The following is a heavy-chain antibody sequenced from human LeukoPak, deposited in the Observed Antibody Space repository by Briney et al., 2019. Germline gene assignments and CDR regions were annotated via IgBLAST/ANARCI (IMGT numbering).Heavy chain of an antibody. Sequence: SETLSLTCTVSGGSISSHYWSWIRQPPGKGLEWIGYVYYSGSTNYNPSLKSRVTISVDTSKNQISLKLSSVTAADTAVYYCARVPIAAAGSEVYYFDYWGQGTLVTVSS. D-gene: IGHD6-13*01. CDR3: ARVPIAAAGSEVYYFDY. CDR2: VYYSGST. CDR1: GGSISSHY. V-gene: IGHV4-59*11. J-gene: IGHJ4*02.